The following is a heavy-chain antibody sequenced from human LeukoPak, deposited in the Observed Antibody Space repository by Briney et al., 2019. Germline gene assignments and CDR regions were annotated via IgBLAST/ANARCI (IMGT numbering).Heavy chain of an antibody. Sequence: SVKVSCKASGGTFSSYAISWVRQALGQGLEWMGGIIPIFGTANYAQKFQGRVTITTDESTSTAYMELSSLRSEDTAVYYCARDSFDSYAFDIWGQGTMVTVSS. CDR2: IIPIFGTA. CDR3: ARDSFDSYAFDI. CDR1: GGTFSSYA. V-gene: IGHV1-69*05. D-gene: IGHD6-6*01. J-gene: IGHJ3*02.